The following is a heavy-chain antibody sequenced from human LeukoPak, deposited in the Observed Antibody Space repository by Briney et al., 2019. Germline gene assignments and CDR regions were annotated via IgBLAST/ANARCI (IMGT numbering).Heavy chain of an antibody. Sequence: ASVKVSCKASGYIFTGYYMHWVRQAPGQGLEWMGWINPNSGGTNYAQKFQGRVSMSRDTSISTAYMELSRLRSDDTAVYYCAREVIGSAYNDYWGQGTLVTVSS. V-gene: IGHV1-2*02. J-gene: IGHJ4*02. CDR1: GYIFTGYY. CDR2: INPNSGGT. CDR3: AREVIGSAYNDY. D-gene: IGHD3-10*01.